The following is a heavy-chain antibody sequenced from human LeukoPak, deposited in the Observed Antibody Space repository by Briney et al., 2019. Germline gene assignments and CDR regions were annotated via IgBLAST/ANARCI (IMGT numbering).Heavy chain of an antibody. D-gene: IGHD2-15*01. J-gene: IGHJ6*03. CDR2: ISSSSSYI. CDR1: GFTFSSYE. Sequence: GGSLRLSCAASGFTFSSYEMNWVRQAPGKGLEWVSSISSSSSYIYYADSVKGRFTISRDNAKNSLYLQMNSLRAEDTAVYYCARDLGYCSGGSCSYYYYYMDVWGKGTTVTISS. CDR3: ARDLGYCSGGSCSYYYYYMDV. V-gene: IGHV3-21*01.